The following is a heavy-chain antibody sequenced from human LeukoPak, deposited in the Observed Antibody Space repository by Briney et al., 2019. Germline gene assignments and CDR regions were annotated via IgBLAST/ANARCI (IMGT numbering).Heavy chain of an antibody. D-gene: IGHD3-22*01. CDR1: GFTFSSFP. CDR2: IGGNGGGT. Sequence: PGGSLRLSCAASGFTFSSFPMSWVRQAPGTGLEWVSIIGGNGGGTYYADSVKGRFTISRDNSKNTLHLQMNNLRAEDTALYYCAKTPDIDMIEVGTSFDYWGQGTLVSVST. J-gene: IGHJ4*02. CDR3: AKTPDIDMIEVGTSFDY. V-gene: IGHV3-23*01.